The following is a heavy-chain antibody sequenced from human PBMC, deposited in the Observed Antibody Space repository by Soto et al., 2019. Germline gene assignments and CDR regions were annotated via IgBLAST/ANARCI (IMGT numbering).Heavy chain of an antibody. Sequence: GGSLRLSCAPSGLTFSSYAMTWVRQVPGKGLESVSAISGSAGGTYYAHSLKGRFTISRDNSQNPLYLQMNSLRAEDTAVYYYAKDLGPYDSSCDYWGQGTLVTVSS. V-gene: IGHV3-23*01. J-gene: IGHJ4*02. D-gene: IGHD3-22*01. CDR1: GLTFSSYA. CDR2: ISGSAGGT. CDR3: AKDLGPYDSSCDY.